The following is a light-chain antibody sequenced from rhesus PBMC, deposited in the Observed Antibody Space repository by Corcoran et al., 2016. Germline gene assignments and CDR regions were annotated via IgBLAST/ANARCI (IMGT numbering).Light chain of an antibody. CDR1: QGISNW. Sequence: DIQMTQSPSSLSASVGDRVTITCTASQGISNWLDWYQQTPGEPPKNLIYRATNLEKGGPSRFSGSGSGTDFTLTISSLQSEDIATYYCQQHENSPYSFGQGTKVEIK. V-gene: IGKV1-69*01. CDR3: QQHENSPYS. J-gene: IGKJ2*01. CDR2: RAT.